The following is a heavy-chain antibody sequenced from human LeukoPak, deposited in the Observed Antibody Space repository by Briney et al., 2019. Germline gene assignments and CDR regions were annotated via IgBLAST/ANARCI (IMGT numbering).Heavy chain of an antibody. CDR2: IRSKANGDAT. CDR1: GFTLSASA. D-gene: IGHD3-10*02. V-gene: IGHV3-73*01. J-gene: IGHJ2*01. CDR3: KRQPSLQLFGVTDL. Sequence: PGGSLKLSCVASGFTLSASALHWVRQAPGKGLEWIGRIRSKANGDATTYAESVEGRFTISRDDSNNTAYLHMNSLKTEDTATYFCKRQPSLQLFGVTDLWGRGILVSVSS.